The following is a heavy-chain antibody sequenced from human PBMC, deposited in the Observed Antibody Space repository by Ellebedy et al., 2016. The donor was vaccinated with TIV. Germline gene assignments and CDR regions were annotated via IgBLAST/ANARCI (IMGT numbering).Heavy chain of an antibody. D-gene: IGHD6-13*01. Sequence: MPSETLSLTCTVSGGSISSGGYYWSWIRQLPGKGLEWIGYIYYSGSTYYNPSLRSRVTISVATSKNQFSLKLSSVTAADTAVYYCARDLRSNWYDWYFDLWGRGTLVTVSS. V-gene: IGHV4-30-4*08. CDR3: ARDLRSNWYDWYFDL. CDR1: GGSISSGGYY. CDR2: IYYSGST. J-gene: IGHJ2*01.